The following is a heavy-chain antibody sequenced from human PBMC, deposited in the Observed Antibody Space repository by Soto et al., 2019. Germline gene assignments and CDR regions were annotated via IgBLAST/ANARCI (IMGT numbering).Heavy chain of an antibody. CDR2: VYPGDSDT. V-gene: IGHV5-51*01. CDR3: ARRLKEDSGSSPYYSALDV. CDR1: GYTFSKYW. J-gene: IGHJ6*02. D-gene: IGHD5-12*01. Sequence: GESLKISCQASGYTFSKYWIAWVRQMPGKGLEYVGIVYPGDSDTRYSPSFQGQVTISFDTSTSTAYMKWNSLKASDSAMYYCARRLKEDSGSSPYYSALDVWGRGTTVTVYS.